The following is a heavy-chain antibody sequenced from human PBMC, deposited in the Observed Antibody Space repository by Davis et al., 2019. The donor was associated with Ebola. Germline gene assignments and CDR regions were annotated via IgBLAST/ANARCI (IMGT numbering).Heavy chain of an antibody. D-gene: IGHD3-10*01. J-gene: IGHJ4*02. CDR2: INPHNGNT. V-gene: IGHV1-18*04. CDR1: GHTFTNYG. CDR3: ARDRGGDYSFDY. Sequence: AASVKVSCKASGHTFTNYGITWVRQAPGQGLEWMGWINPHNGNTNYAQSVQGRVTMTTDTSTSTAYMEVGSLRSDDTAVYYCARDRGGDYSFDYWGQGTLVTVSS.